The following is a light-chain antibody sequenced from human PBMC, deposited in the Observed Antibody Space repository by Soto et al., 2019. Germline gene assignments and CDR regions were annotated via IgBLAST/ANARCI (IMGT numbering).Light chain of an antibody. Sequence: EIVLTQSPATLSLSPGERATLSCRASQSVSSYLAWYQQKPGQAPRLLIYDASNRATGIPARFSGSGSGTDFTLTISRLEPEDFAVYYCQQHSNSPPWTFGQGTKLEIK. CDR2: DAS. CDR1: QSVSSY. V-gene: IGKV3-11*01. CDR3: QQHSNSPPWT. J-gene: IGKJ1*01.